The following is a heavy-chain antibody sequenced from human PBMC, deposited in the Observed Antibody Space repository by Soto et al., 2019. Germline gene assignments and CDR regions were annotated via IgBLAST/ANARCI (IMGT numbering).Heavy chain of an antibody. J-gene: IGHJ3*02. CDR3: ARAYSDAFDI. CDR1: GFTFRDYY. D-gene: IGHD2-21*01. CDR2: ISSSGTGI. V-gene: IGHV3-11*01. Sequence: GGSLRLSCAASGFTFRDYYMTWLRQAPGKGLEWVSYISSSGTGIYYADSVKGRFTISRDNAKNSLYLQMSSLRAEDTAVYYCARAYSDAFDIWGQGTMVTVSS.